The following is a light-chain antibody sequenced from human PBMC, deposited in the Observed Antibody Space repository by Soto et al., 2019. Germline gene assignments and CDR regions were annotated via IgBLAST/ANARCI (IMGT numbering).Light chain of an antibody. Sequence: EIVLTQSPATLSLSPGESATESCRASQSVSTYLTWYQQKPGQAPRLIIYDASNRANGIPARFSGSGSGTDFTLTISSLEPEDFAVYYCQQRSNWPPITFGQGTRLEIK. CDR3: QQRSNWPPIT. V-gene: IGKV3-11*01. CDR2: DAS. CDR1: QSVSTY. J-gene: IGKJ5*01.